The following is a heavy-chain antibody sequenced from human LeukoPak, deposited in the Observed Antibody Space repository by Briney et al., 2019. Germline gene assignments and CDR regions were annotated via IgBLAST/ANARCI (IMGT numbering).Heavy chain of an antibody. V-gene: IGHV1-18*01. D-gene: IGHD6-19*01. Sequence: ASVKVSCKASGYTFSSYDISWVRQAPGQGLEWMGWISAYNGNTNYAQKLQGRVTMTTDTSTSTAYLELRSLRSDDTAVYYCARDRAYGYSTVWVFDYWGQGTLVTVSS. CDR2: ISAYNGNT. CDR1: GYTFSSYD. CDR3: ARDRAYGYSTVWVFDY. J-gene: IGHJ4*02.